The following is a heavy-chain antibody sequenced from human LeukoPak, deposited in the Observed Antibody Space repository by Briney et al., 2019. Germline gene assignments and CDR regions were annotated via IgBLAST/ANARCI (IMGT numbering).Heavy chain of an antibody. CDR3: ARGALGYCNSINCPQLDY. J-gene: IGHJ4*02. CDR2: IGSSGINI. V-gene: IGHV3-48*03. CDR1: GFTFSTYE. D-gene: IGHD2-2*01. Sequence: GGSLRLSRAASGFTFSTYEMNWVRQAPGKGLEWIAYIGSSGINIYYGEYVKGRFTISRDNAKNSLYLQMNSLRAEDTAVYYCARGALGYCNSINCPQLDYWGQGTLVTVSS.